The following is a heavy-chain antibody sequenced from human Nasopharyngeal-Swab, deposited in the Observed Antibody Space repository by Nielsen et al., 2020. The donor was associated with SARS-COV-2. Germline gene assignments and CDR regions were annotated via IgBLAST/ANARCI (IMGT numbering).Heavy chain of an antibody. CDR3: VRGYGGNSEVDAFDI. V-gene: IGHV3-30*04. J-gene: IGHJ3*02. D-gene: IGHD4-23*01. CDR2: IAYDGSNK. Sequence: GGSLRLSCAASKFSFSGHAMHWVRQAPGKGLEWVAVIAYDGSNKYYVDSVRGRFTISRDNSKNTLYLQMNSLRAEDTAVYYCVRGYGGNSEVDAFDIWGQGTMVTVSS. CDR1: KFSFSGHA.